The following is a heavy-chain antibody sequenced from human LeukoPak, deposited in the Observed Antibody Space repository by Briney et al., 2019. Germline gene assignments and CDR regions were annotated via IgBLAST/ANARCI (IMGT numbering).Heavy chain of an antibody. V-gene: IGHV1-69*13. Sequence: ASVKVSCKASGYTFTNYGIGWVRQAPGQGLEWMGGIIPIFGTANYAQKFQGRVTITAEESTSTAYMGLSSLRSEDTAVYYCARYSHTYYFDYWGQGTLVTVSS. CDR1: GYTFTNYG. CDR3: ARYSHTYYFDY. J-gene: IGHJ4*02. D-gene: IGHD1-26*01. CDR2: IIPIFGTA.